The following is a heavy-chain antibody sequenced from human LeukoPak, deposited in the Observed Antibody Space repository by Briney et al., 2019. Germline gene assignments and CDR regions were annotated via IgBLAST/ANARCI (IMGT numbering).Heavy chain of an antibody. CDR3: ARGGAFSDNLFDS. CDR1: GFSFSSYW. Sequence: PGGSLRLSCAASGFSFSSYWMHWVRQAPGKGLVWASRIKSDGSSPGYADSVKGRFTISRDNAKNTLYLQMNSLRAEDTAVYFCARGGAFSDNLFDSGGQGTLVTVSS. J-gene: IGHJ4*02. V-gene: IGHV3-74*01. D-gene: IGHD3-9*01. CDR2: IKSDGSSP.